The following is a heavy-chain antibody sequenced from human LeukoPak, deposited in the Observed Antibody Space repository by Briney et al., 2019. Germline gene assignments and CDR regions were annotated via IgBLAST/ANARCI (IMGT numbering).Heavy chain of an antibody. CDR3: ARPVEMTTLRAFDI. J-gene: IGHJ3*02. Sequence: GESLQISCQGSGSSFTRYWIGWVRQLPGKGLGWMGIIYPGDSDTRYNPSFEGQVTISADKSISTAYLQWSSLKASDTAMYYCARPVEMTTLRAFDIWGQGTMVTVSS. CDR1: GSSFTRYW. CDR2: IYPGDSDT. V-gene: IGHV5-51*01. D-gene: IGHD5-24*01.